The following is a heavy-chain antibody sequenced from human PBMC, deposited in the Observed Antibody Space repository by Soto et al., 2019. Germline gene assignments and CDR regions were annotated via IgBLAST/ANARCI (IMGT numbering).Heavy chain of an antibody. V-gene: IGHV5-51*01. D-gene: IGHD3-22*01. J-gene: IGHJ5*02. CDR2: IFPSDSDT. CDR3: ARKDKSGYFNWFDP. CDR1: GYRFTSYW. Sequence: PGELMKISYRTSGYRFTSYWISWVRQMPGKGLEWMGIIFPSDSDTRYSPSFQGQVTISADRSTSTVFLQWASLKASDTAVYFCARKDKSGYFNWFDPWGQGTPVTVSS.